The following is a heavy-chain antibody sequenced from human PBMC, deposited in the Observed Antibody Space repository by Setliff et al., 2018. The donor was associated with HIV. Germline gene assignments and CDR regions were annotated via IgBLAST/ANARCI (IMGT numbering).Heavy chain of an antibody. CDR2: INPNSGGT. CDR3: ARGADYYDSSGYRGGGLYYMDV. Sequence: ASVKVSCKASGYTFTGYYMHWVRQAPGQGLEWMGWINPNSGGTNYAQKFQGRVTMTRDTSISTAYMELGRLRSDDTAVYYCARGADYYDSSGYRGGGLYYMDVWGKGTTVTVSS. J-gene: IGHJ6*03. V-gene: IGHV1-2*02. CDR1: GYTFTGYY. D-gene: IGHD3-22*01.